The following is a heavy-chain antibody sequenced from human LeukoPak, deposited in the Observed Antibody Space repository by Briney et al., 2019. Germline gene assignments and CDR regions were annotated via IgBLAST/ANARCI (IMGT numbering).Heavy chain of an antibody. CDR1: GDSISSHY. Sequence: SETLSLTCTVSGDSISSHYWSWIRHPPGKGLEWIGYIYYSGSTNYSPSLKSRVTISVDTSKNQFSLKLSSVTAADTAVYYCARFRDTAMVYWYFDLWGRAPWSLSP. V-gene: IGHV4-59*11. D-gene: IGHD5-18*01. CDR2: IYYSGST. J-gene: IGHJ2*01. CDR3: ARFRDTAMVYWYFDL.